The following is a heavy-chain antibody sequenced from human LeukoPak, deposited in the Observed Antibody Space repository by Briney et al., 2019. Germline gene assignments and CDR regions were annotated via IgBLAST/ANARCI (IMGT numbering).Heavy chain of an antibody. J-gene: IGHJ5*02. CDR1: GFTFSSYS. CDR2: ISSSSSTM. Sequence: AGGSLRLSCAASGFTFSSYSMNWVRQAPGKGLEWVSYISSSSSTMYYADSVKGRFTISRDNAKNSLYLQMNSLRAEDTAVYYCARGTIGSSNWFDPWGQGTLVTVSS. V-gene: IGHV3-48*04. CDR3: ARGTIGSSNWFDP. D-gene: IGHD6-6*01.